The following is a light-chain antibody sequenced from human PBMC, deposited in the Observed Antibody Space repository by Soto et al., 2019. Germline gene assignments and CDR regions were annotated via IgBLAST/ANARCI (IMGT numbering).Light chain of an antibody. Sequence: DIQMTQSPSTLSASVGDRVTITCRASQNINKWLAWYQQKPGIAPKLLIYRASTLERGVPSRFSGSGSRTAVTLTISSPQPNDFAAYYYQQYDSYYSPTFGQGTKVEIK. CDR1: QNINKW. J-gene: IGKJ1*01. CDR3: QQYDSYYSPT. CDR2: RAS. V-gene: IGKV1-5*03.